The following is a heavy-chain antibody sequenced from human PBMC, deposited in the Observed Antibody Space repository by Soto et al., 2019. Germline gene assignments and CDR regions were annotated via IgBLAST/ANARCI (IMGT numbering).Heavy chain of an antibody. V-gene: IGHV3-48*01. CDR2: ISSSSSTI. CDR1: GFTFSSYS. Sequence: PGGSLRLSCAASGFTFSSYSMNWVRQAPGKGLEWVSYISSSSSTIYYADSVKGRFTISRDNAKNSLYLQMNGLRAEDTAVYYCTRVSLFENSDDWGEGTLVTVSS. J-gene: IGHJ4*02. CDR3: TRVSLFENSDD. D-gene: IGHD3-10*01.